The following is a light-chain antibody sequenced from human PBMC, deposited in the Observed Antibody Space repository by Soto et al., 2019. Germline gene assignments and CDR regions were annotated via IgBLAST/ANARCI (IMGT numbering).Light chain of an antibody. J-gene: IGKJ2*01. Sequence: EIVMTQSPATLSVSPGERATLSCRASQSVSSNFAWYQQKFGQAPRLLIYGASTRATGIPARFSGSGSGTEFTLTISSLQSEDFAVYYCQQYNNWPYTFGQGTKLEIK. CDR2: GAS. CDR1: QSVSSN. V-gene: IGKV3-15*01. CDR3: QQYNNWPYT.